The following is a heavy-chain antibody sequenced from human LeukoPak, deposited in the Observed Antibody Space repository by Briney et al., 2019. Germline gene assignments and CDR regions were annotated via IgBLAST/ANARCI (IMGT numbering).Heavy chain of an antibody. CDR3: ARRKMTPRSLDAFDI. D-gene: IGHD2-15*01. CDR2: IYPGDTDT. CDR1: GYSFTSYW. Sequence: GESLKISCKGSGYSFTSYWIGWVRQMPGKGLEWMGIIYPGDTDTRYSPSFQGQVTISADKSISTAYLQWSSPKASDTAMYYCARRKMTPRSLDAFDIWGQGTMVTVSS. V-gene: IGHV5-51*01. J-gene: IGHJ3*02.